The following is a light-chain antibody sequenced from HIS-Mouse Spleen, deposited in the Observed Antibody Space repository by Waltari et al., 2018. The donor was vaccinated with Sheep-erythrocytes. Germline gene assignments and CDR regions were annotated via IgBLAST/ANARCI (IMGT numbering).Light chain of an antibody. Sequence: QSALTQPRSVSGSPGQSVTISCTGTSSDVGGYNYVSWYQQHPGKPHKLMIYDVSKRPSGVPDRFSGSKSGNTASLTISGLQAEDEADYYCCSYAGSYNHVFATGTKVTVL. J-gene: IGLJ1*01. CDR3: CSYAGSYNHV. CDR2: DVS. V-gene: IGLV2-11*01. CDR1: SSDVGGYNY.